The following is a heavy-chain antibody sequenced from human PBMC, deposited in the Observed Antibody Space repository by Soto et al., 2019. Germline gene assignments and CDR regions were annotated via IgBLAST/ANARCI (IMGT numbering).Heavy chain of an antibody. J-gene: IGHJ4*02. CDR3: ARGTIFGVVRSGHYVDY. CDR1: GYTFTSYG. D-gene: IGHD3-3*01. V-gene: IGHV1-18*01. CDR2: ISAYNGNT. Sequence: QVQLVQSGAEVKKPGASVKVSCKASGYTFTSYGISWVRQAPGQGLEWMGWISAYNGNTNYAQKLQGSVTMTAYRSTSIAYMELRSLRSHDTDVYYCARGTIFGVVRSGHYVDYWGEGTLVTVS.